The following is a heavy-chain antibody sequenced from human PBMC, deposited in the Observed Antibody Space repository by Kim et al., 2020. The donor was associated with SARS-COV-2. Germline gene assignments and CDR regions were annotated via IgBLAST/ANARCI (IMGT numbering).Heavy chain of an antibody. D-gene: IGHD6-13*01. Sequence: GGSLRLSCAASGFTFSSYGMHWVRQAPGKGLEWVAVISYDGSNKYYADSVKGRFTISRDNSKNTLYLQMNSLRAEDTAVYYCLVWVIAAAGDNWFDPWGQGTLVTVSS. CDR2: ISYDGSNK. J-gene: IGHJ5*02. CDR1: GFTFSSYG. CDR3: LVWVIAAAGDNWFDP. V-gene: IGHV3-30*03.